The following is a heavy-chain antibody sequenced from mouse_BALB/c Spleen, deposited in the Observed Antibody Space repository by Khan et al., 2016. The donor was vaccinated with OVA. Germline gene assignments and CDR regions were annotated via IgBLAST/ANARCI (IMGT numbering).Heavy chain of an antibody. V-gene: IGHV5-9-3*01. CDR1: GFTFSTFA. Sequence: EVELVESGGDLVKPGGSLKLSCSASGFTFSTFAMSWVRQTPEKSLEWVATISSGGDSIYYPDSVKGRFTISRDNAKNTLYLQMSSLRSEDTAMYYCARHNYGPFAYWGQGTLVTVSA. CDR2: ISSGGDSI. CDR3: ARHNYGPFAY. J-gene: IGHJ3*01. D-gene: IGHD1-1*01.